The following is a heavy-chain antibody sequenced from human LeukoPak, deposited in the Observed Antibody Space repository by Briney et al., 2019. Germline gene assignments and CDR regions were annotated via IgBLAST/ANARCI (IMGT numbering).Heavy chain of an antibody. CDR3: ARYIVLMVYATTNWFDP. V-gene: IGHV3-7*03. CDR1: GFTFSSYW. J-gene: IGHJ5*02. CDR2: IKQGGSEK. Sequence: GGSLRLSCAASGFTFSSYWMSWVRQAPGKGLEWVANIKQGGSEKYYVDSVKGRFTISRDNAKNSLYLQMNSLRAEDTAVYYCARYIVLMVYATTNWFDPWGQGTLVTVSS. D-gene: IGHD2-8*01.